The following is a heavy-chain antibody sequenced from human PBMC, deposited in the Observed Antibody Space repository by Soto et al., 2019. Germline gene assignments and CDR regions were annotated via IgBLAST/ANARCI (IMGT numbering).Heavy chain of an antibody. Sequence: QVQLVESGGGSVKPGGSLRLSCAASGFTFSDYYMSWIRQAPGKGLAWVSYISSGGFITYYADSVKGRFTTSWDKAKNSLYLQMNTLSANDTAVYYCATGVVPATKWGYYSYGLDVWGQGTTVTVSS. CDR1: GFTFSDYY. V-gene: IGHV3-11*01. CDR3: ATGVVPATKWGYYSYGLDV. J-gene: IGHJ6*02. D-gene: IGHD2-2*01. CDR2: ISSGGFIT.